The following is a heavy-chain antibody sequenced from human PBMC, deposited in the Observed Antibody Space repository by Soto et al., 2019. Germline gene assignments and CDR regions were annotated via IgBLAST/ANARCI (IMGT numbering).Heavy chain of an antibody. Sequence: QVQLVESGGGVVQPGRSLRLSCAAFGFTFSGYAMHWFRQAPGKGLEWVAVITYDGSNKYYSDSVKGRFTISRDNSKNPLYLQMNSLKAEDTAVYYCASIAVAQALGQGTLVTVSS. CDR3: ASIAVAQA. CDR2: ITYDGSNK. CDR1: GFTFSGYA. V-gene: IGHV3-30-3*01. D-gene: IGHD6-19*01. J-gene: IGHJ5*02.